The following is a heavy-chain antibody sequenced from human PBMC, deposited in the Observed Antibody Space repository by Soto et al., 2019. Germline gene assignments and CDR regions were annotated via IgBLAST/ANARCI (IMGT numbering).Heavy chain of an antibody. V-gene: IGHV3-23*01. D-gene: IGHD6-13*01. CDR3: ARSVDDSWSQYFFDS. Sequence: EVQLLESGGGLVQPGGSLRLSCAASGYTFNIYSMSWVRQAPGKGLEWVSGISGTGGSTHYPDSEKGRFTISRDNSKNTLYVEMNSLRAEDTAIYYCARSVDDSWSQYFFDSWGQGTLVTVSS. CDR2: ISGTGGST. CDR1: GYTFNIYS. J-gene: IGHJ4*02.